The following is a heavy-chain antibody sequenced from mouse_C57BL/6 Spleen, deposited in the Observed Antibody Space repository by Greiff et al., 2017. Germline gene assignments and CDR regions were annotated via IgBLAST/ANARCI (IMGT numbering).Heavy chain of an antibody. CDR2: IDPSDSET. CDR3: AAGYYYGSSHY. D-gene: IGHD1-1*01. J-gene: IGHJ2*01. CDR1: GYTFTSYW. V-gene: IGHV1-52*01. Sequence: VQLQQPGAELVRPGSSVKLSCKASGYTFTSYWMHWVKQRPIQGLEWIGNIDPSDSETHYNQKFKDKATLTVDKSSSTAYMQLSSLTSEDSAVYYCAAGYYYGSSHYWGQGTTLTVSS.